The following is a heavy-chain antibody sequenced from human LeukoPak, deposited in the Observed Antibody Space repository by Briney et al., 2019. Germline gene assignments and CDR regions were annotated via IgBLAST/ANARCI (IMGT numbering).Heavy chain of an antibody. D-gene: IGHD6-19*01. Sequence: GGSLRLSCAASGITFSDYYMSWIRQAPGKGLEWLANIKQDGSEQYYVDSVKGRFTISRDDAKNSLYLQMNSLRAEDTAIYYCARLSTAVVDSDYWGQGTLVTVSS. V-gene: IGHV3-7*01. J-gene: IGHJ4*01. CDR1: GITFSDYY. CDR3: ARLSTAVVDSDY. CDR2: IKQDGSEQ.